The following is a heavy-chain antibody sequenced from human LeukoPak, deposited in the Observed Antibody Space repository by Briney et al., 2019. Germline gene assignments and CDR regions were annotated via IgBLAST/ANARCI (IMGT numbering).Heavy chain of an antibody. V-gene: IGHV1-18*01. Sequence: ASVKVSCKASGYTFTSYGISWVRQAPGQGLEWMGWISAYNGNTNYAQKLQGRVTMTTDTSTSTAYMELRSLRSDDTAVYYCARESWEGSSWYRVPFDYWGQGTLVTVSS. D-gene: IGHD6-13*01. J-gene: IGHJ4*02. CDR3: ARESWEGSSWYRVPFDY. CDR1: GYTFTSYG. CDR2: ISAYNGNT.